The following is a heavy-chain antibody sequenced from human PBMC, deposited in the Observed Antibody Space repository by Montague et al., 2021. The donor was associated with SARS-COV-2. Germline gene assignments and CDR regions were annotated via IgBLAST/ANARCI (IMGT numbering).Heavy chain of an antibody. J-gene: IGHJ4*02. D-gene: IGHD3-10*01. Sequence: SLRLSCAASGFTFSSYSMNWVRQAPGKGLEWVSSISSSSSYIYYADSVKGRFTTSRDNAKNSLYLQMNSLRAEDTAVYYCARGIRITMVRGVTIDYWGQGPRVPVSS. CDR2: ISSSSSYI. V-gene: IGHV3-21*01. CDR1: GFTFSSYS. CDR3: ARGIRITMVRGVTIDY.